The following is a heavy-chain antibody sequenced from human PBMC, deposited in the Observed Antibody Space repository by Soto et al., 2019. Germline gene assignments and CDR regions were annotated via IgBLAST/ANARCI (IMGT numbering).Heavy chain of an antibody. J-gene: IGHJ3*02. D-gene: IGHD6-19*01. CDR3: ARQFWAVAGTDAFDI. CDR1: GGSISSYY. CDR2: IYYSGST. V-gene: IGHV4-59*08. Sequence: SETLSLTCTVSGGSISSYYWSWIRQPPGKGLEWIGYIYYSGSTNYNPSLKSRVTISVDTSKNQFSLKLSSVTAADTAVYYCARQFWAVAGTDAFDIWGQGTMVTVSS.